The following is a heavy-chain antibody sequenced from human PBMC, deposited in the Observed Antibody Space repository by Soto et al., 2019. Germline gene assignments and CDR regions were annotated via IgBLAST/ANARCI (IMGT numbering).Heavy chain of an antibody. CDR3: AKRESATRAFGH. J-gene: IGHJ4*02. D-gene: IGHD1-1*01. CDR2: ITASGDGT. CDR1: GVQLGSYL. V-gene: IGHV3-23*01. Sequence: AVGLLRHSCASAGVQLGSYLRSWVRPGPGKGLEWVSGITASGDGTYYADSVKGRYTISRDKPKNTLYLEMNSLRDEDTAVYYCAKRESATRAFGHWGQGIQVTVSS.